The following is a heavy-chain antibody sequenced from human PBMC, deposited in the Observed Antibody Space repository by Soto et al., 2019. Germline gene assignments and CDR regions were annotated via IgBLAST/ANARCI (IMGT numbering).Heavy chain of an antibody. V-gene: IGHV1-8*01. CDR2: MNPNSGST. D-gene: IGHD6-19*01. Sequence: ASVKVSCKASGYTFNIYDINWVRQSTGQGLEWMGCMNPNSGSTVTAQKFQGRVTMTWDTSITTAYMELTSLRSEDTALYYCARGNSGLDYWGQGTLVTVSS. CDR3: ARGNSGLDY. J-gene: IGHJ4*02. CDR1: GYTFNIYD.